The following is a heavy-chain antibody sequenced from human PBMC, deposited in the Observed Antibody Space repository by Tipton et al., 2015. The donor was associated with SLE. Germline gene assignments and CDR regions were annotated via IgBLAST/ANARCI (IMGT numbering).Heavy chain of an antibody. J-gene: IGHJ4*02. D-gene: IGHD1-26*01. CDR1: GYTFTTYG. Sequence: QLVQSGAEVKKPGASVKVSCKASGYTFTTYGISWARQAPGQGLEWMGWISAYNGITNYAQKLQDRVTMTTDTSTSTVYMELRSLRSDDTAVYYCASGSYYFDFWGQGTLVTVSS. CDR2: ISAYNGIT. V-gene: IGHV1-18*04. CDR3: ASGSYYFDF.